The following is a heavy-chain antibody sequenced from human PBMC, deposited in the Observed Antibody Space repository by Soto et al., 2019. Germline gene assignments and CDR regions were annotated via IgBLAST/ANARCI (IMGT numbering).Heavy chain of an antibody. CDR3: AASLSTQYYDSSGYYPDFDI. CDR2: TYHSGST. D-gene: IGHD3-22*01. J-gene: IGHJ3*02. V-gene: IGHV4-30-2*01. Sequence: HLQLQESGSGLVKPSQTLSLTCDVSGDSIRRSGSSWNWIRQPPGKALEWIGFTYHSGSTYYNPSLESRVTISVDRSKNQFSLKLKSVTAADSAVYYCAASLSTQYYDSSGYYPDFDIWGQGIMVTVSS. CDR1: GDSIRRSGSS.